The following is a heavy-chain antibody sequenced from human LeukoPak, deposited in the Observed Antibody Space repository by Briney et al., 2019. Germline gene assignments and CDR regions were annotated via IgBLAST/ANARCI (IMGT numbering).Heavy chain of an antibody. Sequence: GGSLRLSCAASGFTFSGYAMSWVRQAPGKGLEWVSAISSSSGGTTYYADSVKGRFTISRDNSKNTLYLQMNSLRAKDTAVYYCAKDIDYGDYVVSWGQGTLVTVSS. V-gene: IGHV3-23*01. D-gene: IGHD4-17*01. J-gene: IGHJ4*02. CDR2: ISSSSGGTT. CDR3: AKDIDYGDYVVS. CDR1: GFTFSGYA.